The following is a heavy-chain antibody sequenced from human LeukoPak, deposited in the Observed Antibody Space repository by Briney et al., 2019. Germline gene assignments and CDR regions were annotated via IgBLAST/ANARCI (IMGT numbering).Heavy chain of an antibody. D-gene: IGHD2-15*01. CDR2: INHSGST. CDR3: ARASVGCSGGSCWNWFDP. Sequence: TSETLSLTCAVYGGSFSGYYWSWIRQPPGKGLEWIGEINHSGSTNYNPSLKSRVTISVDTSKNQFSLKLSSVTAADTAVYYCARASVGCSGGSCWNWFDPWGQGTLVTVSS. J-gene: IGHJ5*02. CDR1: GGSFSGYY. V-gene: IGHV4-34*01.